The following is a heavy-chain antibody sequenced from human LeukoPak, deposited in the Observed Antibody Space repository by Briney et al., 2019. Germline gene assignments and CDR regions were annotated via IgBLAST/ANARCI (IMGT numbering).Heavy chain of an antibody. J-gene: IGHJ4*02. CDR3: ARGGNDY. CDR1: GYTFTGYF. D-gene: IGHD3-16*01. V-gene: IGHV1-2*06. CDR2: INPGSGGT. Sequence: GASVKVSCKASGYTFTGYFVHWVRQAPGQGLEWMGQINPGSGGTNYAQKFQGRVTMTWDMSISTAYMELTRLRSDDTAIYYCARGGNDYWGQGTLVTVSS.